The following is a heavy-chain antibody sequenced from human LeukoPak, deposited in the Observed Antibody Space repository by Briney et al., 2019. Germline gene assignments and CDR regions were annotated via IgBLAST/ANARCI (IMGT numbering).Heavy chain of an antibody. CDR3: TREAGAGIDY. J-gene: IGHJ4*02. D-gene: IGHD6-19*01. CDR1: GFTFSTYW. V-gene: IGHV3-7*01. Sequence: GGSLRLSCAASGFTFSTYWMSWVRQAPGKGLEWVANIKQDGSEKYYLVSVKGRFTISRDNAKNSLYLQMNSLRAEDTAVYFCTREAGAGIDYWGQGTLVTVSS. CDR2: IKQDGSEK.